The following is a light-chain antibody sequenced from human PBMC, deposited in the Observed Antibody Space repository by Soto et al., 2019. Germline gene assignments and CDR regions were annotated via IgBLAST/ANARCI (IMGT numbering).Light chain of an antibody. Sequence: ELTQPPSVSVAPGQTARITCGGNNIGSKSVHWYQQKPGQAPVLVVYDDSDRPSGIPERFSGSNSGNTATLTISRVEAGDEADYHCQVWDSSSDHRYVFGTGTKVTVL. CDR2: DDS. V-gene: IGLV3-21*02. J-gene: IGLJ1*01. CDR3: QVWDSSSDHRYV. CDR1: NIGSKS.